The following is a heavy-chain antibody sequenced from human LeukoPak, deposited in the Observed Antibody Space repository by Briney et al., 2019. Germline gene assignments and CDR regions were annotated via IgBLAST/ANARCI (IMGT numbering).Heavy chain of an antibody. CDR3: ATDFYDST. CDR2: IRSNSDGGTI. D-gene: IGHD3-22*01. CDR1: GFTFSSYA. J-gene: IGHJ5*02. Sequence: GGSLRLSCAASGFTFSSYAMSWVRQAPGKGLEWVGRIRSNSDGGTIDYAAPVKGRFTLSRDDSKTTLYLQMNSLQTEDTAVYYCATDFYDSTWDQGTLVTVSS. V-gene: IGHV3-15*01.